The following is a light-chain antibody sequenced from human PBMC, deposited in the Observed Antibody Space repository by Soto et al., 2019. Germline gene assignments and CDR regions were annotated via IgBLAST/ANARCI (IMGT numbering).Light chain of an antibody. CDR1: QSISSY. Sequence: DIQMTQSPSSLSASVGDRVTITCRASQSISSYLNWYQQKPGKAPKLLIYAASSLQSGVPSRFSGSGSGTDFTLTISSLQPEDFATYYCQQSYSTPPWTFGQGTQVDFK. V-gene: IGKV1-39*01. CDR2: AAS. J-gene: IGKJ1*01. CDR3: QQSYSTPPWT.